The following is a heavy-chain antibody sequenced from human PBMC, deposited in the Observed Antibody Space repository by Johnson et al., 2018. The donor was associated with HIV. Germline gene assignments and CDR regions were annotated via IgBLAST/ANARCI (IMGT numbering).Heavy chain of an antibody. Sequence: QVQLVESGGGVVQPGRSLRLSCAASGFTFSSYDMHWVRQAPGKGLEWVAVISYDGNSKYFADSVKGRFTISRDNSKNTLYLQMSSLRPEDTALYYCAKDMGCGADCYQISITMTVGGAFDIWGQGTMVTVSS. D-gene: IGHD2-21*02. V-gene: IGHV3-30*04. J-gene: IGHJ3*02. CDR1: GFTFSSYD. CDR2: ISYDGNSK. CDR3: AKDMGCGADCYQISITMTVGGAFDI.